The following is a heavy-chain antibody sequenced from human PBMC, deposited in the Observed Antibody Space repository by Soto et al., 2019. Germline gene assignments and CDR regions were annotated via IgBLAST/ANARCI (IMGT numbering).Heavy chain of an antibody. CDR1: GFTLSSYG. J-gene: IGHJ4*02. V-gene: IGHV3-30*18. D-gene: IGHD1-26*01. CDR3: AKDVGASVGYYFDY. Sequence: GGSLRLSCAASGFTLSSYGMHRVRQAPGKGLEWVGVMSYDGSNKYYADSVKGRFTISRDNSKNTLYLQMNSVKAEDTYVYYCAKDVGASVGYYFDYWGQGTLVTVSS. CDR2: MSYDGSNK.